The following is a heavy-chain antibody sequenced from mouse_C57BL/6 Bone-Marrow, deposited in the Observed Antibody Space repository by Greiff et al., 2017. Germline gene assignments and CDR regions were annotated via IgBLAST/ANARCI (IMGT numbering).Heavy chain of an antibody. CDR3: ASDYYFSCSIAY. Sequence: EVKLMESVAELVRPGASVKLSCTASGFNIKNTYMHWVKQRPEKGLEWIGRLDPENGDTKYAPKFQGQATITADTSPNTAYLQLSSLTADDSAIYYGASDYYFSCSIAYWGQGTRVTVSA. V-gene: IGHV14-3*01. CDR1: GFNIKNTY. J-gene: IGHJ3*01. CDR2: LDPENGDT. D-gene: IGHD2-12*01.